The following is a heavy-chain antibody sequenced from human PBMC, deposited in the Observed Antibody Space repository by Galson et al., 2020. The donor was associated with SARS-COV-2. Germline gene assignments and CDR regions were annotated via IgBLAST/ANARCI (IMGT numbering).Heavy chain of an antibody. D-gene: IGHD4-17*01. Sequence: GGSLRLSCATSGFTFSSYSMNWVRQAPGKGLEWVSYISSSGSTIFYADSVKGRFTVSREYAKNSLYQQMNRLRNEDTAVYYCARDSTTVSGLDVWGQGTTVTVSS. CDR3: ARDSTTVSGLDV. CDR1: GFTFSSYS. J-gene: IGHJ6*02. V-gene: IGHV3-48*02. CDR2: ISSSGSTI.